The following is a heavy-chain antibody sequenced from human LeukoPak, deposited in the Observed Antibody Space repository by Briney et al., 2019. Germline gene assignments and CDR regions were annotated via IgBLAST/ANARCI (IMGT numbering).Heavy chain of an antibody. CDR1: GFTFSSYG. CDR3: AKAIDYYDSSGSANDY. CDR2: ISYDGSNK. J-gene: IGHJ4*02. Sequence: GRSLRLSCAASGFTFSSYGMHWVRQAPGKGLEWVAVISYDGSNKYYADSVKGRFTISRDNSKNTLYLQMNSLRAEDTAVYYCAKAIDYYDSSGSANDYWGQGTLVTVSS. D-gene: IGHD3-22*01. V-gene: IGHV3-30*18.